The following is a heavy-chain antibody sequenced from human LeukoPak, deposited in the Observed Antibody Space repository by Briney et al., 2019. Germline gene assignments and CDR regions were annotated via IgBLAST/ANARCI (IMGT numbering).Heavy chain of an antibody. CDR2: INPNSGGT. J-gene: IGHJ5*02. CDR3: ARGLTGYDHWFDP. Sequence: ASVKVSCKASGYTFTSYGISWVRQAPGQGLEWMGWINPNSGGTNYAQKFQGRVTMTRDTSISTAYMELSRLRSDDTAVYYCARGLTGYDHWFDPWGQGTLVTVSS. D-gene: IGHD3-9*01. CDR1: GYTFTSYG. V-gene: IGHV1-2*02.